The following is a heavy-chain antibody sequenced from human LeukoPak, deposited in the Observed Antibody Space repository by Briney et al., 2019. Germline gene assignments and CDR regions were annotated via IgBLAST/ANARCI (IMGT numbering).Heavy chain of an antibody. CDR1: GGSISSYY. V-gene: IGHV4-59*01. CDR3: ARGQWLPVFDF. J-gene: IGHJ4*02. Sequence: SETLSLTCTVSGGSISSYYWSWIRQPPGKGLEWIGYFYHSGSTNYNPSLKSRVAISVDTSKNHFSLKLSSVTAADTAVYYCARGQWLPVFDFWGQGTLVTVSS. D-gene: IGHD3-22*01. CDR2: FYHSGST.